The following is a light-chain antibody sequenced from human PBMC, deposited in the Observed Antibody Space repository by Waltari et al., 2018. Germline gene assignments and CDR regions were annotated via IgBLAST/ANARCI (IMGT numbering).Light chain of an antibody. CDR2: HTS. J-gene: IGKJ1*01. CDR1: QSVGKY. V-gene: IGKV3-20*01. CDR3: QKYNSLPAT. Sequence: TRSLSPGERATLSGRAGQSVGKYLSWYQQKPGQAPRLLIYHTSTRATGIPDRFSGSGFGTDFSLTISRLEPEDFAVYYCQKYNSLPATFGQGP.